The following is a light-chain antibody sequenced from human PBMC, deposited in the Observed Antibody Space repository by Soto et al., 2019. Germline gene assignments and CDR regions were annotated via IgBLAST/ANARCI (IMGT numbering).Light chain of an antibody. CDR3: TSYTSTDTLVV. CDR1: SSDIGDYNY. J-gene: IGLJ2*01. CDR2: EVE. V-gene: IGLV2-14*03. Sequence: QSVLTQPASVSASPGQSITISCTGTSSDIGDYNYVSWYQQRPGEAPKLILYEVENRPSGISDRFSGSKSGNTASLTISGLRTEDEADYYCTSYTSTDTLVVFGGGTKLTVL.